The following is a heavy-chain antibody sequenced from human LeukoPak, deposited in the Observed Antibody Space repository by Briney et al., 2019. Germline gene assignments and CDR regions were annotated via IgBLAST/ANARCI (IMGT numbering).Heavy chain of an antibody. J-gene: IGHJ1*01. CDR1: GFTFSSYS. CDR3: ARGYSFGTLGVQH. D-gene: IGHD5-18*01. V-gene: IGHV3-48*02. CDR2: ISSSSSTI. Sequence: GGSLRLSCAASGFTFSSYSMNWVRQAPGKGLEWVSYISSSSSTIYYADSVKGRFTISRDNAKNSLYLQMNSLRDEGTAVYYCARGYSFGTLGVQHWGQGTLVTVSS.